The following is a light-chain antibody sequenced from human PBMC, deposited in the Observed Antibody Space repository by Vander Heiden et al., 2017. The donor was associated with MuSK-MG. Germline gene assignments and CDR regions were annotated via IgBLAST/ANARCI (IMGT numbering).Light chain of an antibody. CDR3: QSYDSGLSVV. CDR2: GNV. Sequence: QSVLTQPPSVSGAPGQTVALSCTGGSSNIGAGFDVHWYQLLPGTAPKLLIFGNVNRPSGVPDRFSGSKSGTSASLAITGLQAEDEADYYCQSYDSGLSVVFGGGTKLTVL. J-gene: IGLJ3*02. V-gene: IGLV1-40*01. CDR1: SSNIGAGFD.